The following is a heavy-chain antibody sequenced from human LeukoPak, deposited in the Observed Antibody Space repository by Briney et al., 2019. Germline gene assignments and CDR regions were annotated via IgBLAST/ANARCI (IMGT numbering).Heavy chain of an antibody. Sequence: SETLSLTCAVYGGSFSGYYWSWIRQPPGKGLEWIGEINHSGSTNYHPSLKSRVTISVDTSKHQFSLKLSSVTAADTAVYYCARKDRYYYGSGSYGIDYWGQGTLVTVSS. CDR3: ARKDRYYYGSGSYGIDY. V-gene: IGHV4-34*01. D-gene: IGHD3-10*01. CDR1: GGSFSGYY. J-gene: IGHJ4*02. CDR2: INHSGST.